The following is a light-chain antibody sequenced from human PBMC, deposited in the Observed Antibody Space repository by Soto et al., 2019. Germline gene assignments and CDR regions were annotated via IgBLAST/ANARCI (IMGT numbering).Light chain of an antibody. CDR3: QQCGSSPWT. CDR1: QSVATN. CDR2: GAS. J-gene: IGKJ1*01. Sequence: EIVMTQSPATLSVSPGERATLSCRASQSVATNLAWYQQKPGQPPRLLIYGASTRATGIPARFSGSGSGTDFTLTISRLEPEDFAVYYCQQCGSSPWTFGQGTKVDIK. V-gene: IGKV3-15*01.